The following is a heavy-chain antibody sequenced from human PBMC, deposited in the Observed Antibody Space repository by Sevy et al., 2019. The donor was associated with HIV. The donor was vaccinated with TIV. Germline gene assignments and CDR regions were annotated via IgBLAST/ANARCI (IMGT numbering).Heavy chain of an antibody. J-gene: IGHJ6*02. CDR1: GGTFSKYA. CDR2: IIPIFGTA. V-gene: IGHV1-69*13. Sequence: ASVKVSCKASGGTFSKYAITWVRQAPGQGLEWMGGIIPIFGTANYAQKFQGRVTITADESTSTAYMELISLRSEDTAVYYCARDRGFSSTSEYGMDVWGQGTTVTVSS. D-gene: IGHD2-2*01. CDR3: ARDRGFSSTSEYGMDV.